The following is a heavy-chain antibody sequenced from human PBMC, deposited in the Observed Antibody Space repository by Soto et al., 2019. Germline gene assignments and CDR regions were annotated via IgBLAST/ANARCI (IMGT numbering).Heavy chain of an antibody. D-gene: IGHD3-3*01. Sequence: ASVKVSCKAPGDTFTSYYLNWVRQAPGQGLEWMGVINPHGGSTKYAQRFQGRITMTRDTSRSTVYMELSSLRSDDTAIYYCARSSGGNFGIIIEGSNWFDPWGQGTTVTVSS. J-gene: IGHJ5*01. CDR3: ARSSGGNFGIIIEGSNWFDP. CDR2: INPHGGST. CDR1: GDTFTSYY. V-gene: IGHV1-46*01.